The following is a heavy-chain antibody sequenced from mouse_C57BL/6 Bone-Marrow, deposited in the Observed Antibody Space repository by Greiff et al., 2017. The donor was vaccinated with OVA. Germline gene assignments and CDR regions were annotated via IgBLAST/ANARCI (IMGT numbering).Heavy chain of an antibody. D-gene: IGHD2-1*01. Sequence: GGGLVQPKGSLKLSCAASGFSFNTYAMNWVRQAPGKGLEWAARIRSKSNNYAKYYADSVKDRFTISRDDSESMLYLQMNNLKTEDTAMYYCVRRGNGAYWGQGTLVTVSA. V-gene: IGHV10-1*01. CDR2: IRSKSNNYAK. J-gene: IGHJ3*01. CDR3: VRRGNGAY. CDR1: GFSFNTYA.